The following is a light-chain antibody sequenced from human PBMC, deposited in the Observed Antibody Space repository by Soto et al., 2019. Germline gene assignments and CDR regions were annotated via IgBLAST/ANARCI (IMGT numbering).Light chain of an antibody. J-gene: IGKJ2*03. CDR1: QGVRNY. Sequence: DIQMTQSPSSLSASVGDRVTITCRASQGVRNYLAWYQQKPGKVPKLLMYAASTLQSGVPSRFSGSGAGTDFNLTIRSLQTEDVATYYCQKCNSAPYSFGEGTKLEIK. CDR3: QKCNSAPYS. CDR2: AAS. V-gene: IGKV1-27*01.